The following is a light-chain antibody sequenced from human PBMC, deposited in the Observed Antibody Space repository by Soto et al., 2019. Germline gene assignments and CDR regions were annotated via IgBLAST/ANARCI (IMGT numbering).Light chain of an antibody. CDR2: GAS. Sequence: MTQSPSILSASVGDRVTITCRASQSVSSNLAWYQQKPGQAPRLLIYGASTRATGVPARFSGSGSGTEFTLTVGRLEPEDFAVYYCPDTFGQGTKVDIK. V-gene: IGKV3-15*01. CDR1: QSVSSN. CDR3: PDT. J-gene: IGKJ2*01.